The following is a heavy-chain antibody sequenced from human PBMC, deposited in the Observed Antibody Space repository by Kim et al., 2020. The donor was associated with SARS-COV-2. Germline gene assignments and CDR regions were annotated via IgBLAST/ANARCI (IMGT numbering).Heavy chain of an antibody. CDR2: ISYDGSNK. Sequence: GGSLRLSCAASGFTFSSYGMHWVRQAPGKGLEWVAVISYDGSNKYYADSVKGRFTISRDNSKNTLYLQMNSLRAEDTAVYYCAKDDAYYDSLSEGGAGAFDIWGQGTMVTVSS. J-gene: IGHJ3*02. V-gene: IGHV3-30*18. CDR3: AKDDAYYDSLSEGGAGAFDI. CDR1: GFTFSSYG. D-gene: IGHD3-22*01.